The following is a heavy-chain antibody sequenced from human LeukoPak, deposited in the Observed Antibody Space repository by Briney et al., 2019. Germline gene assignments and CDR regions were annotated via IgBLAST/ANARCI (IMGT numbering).Heavy chain of an antibody. J-gene: IGHJ6*02. CDR1: GFTFSSYA. Sequence: GRSLRLSCAASGFTFSSYAMSWVRQAPGKGLEWVSAISGSGGSTYYADSVKGRFTISRDNSKNTLYLQMNSLRAEDTAVYYCATLAAAGTLDLYYYYYYGMDVWGQGTTVTVSS. CDR2: ISGSGGST. D-gene: IGHD6-13*01. CDR3: ATLAAAGTLDLYYYYYYGMDV. V-gene: IGHV3-23*01.